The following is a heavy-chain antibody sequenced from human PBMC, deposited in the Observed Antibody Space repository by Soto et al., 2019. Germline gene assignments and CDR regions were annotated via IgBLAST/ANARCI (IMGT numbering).Heavy chain of an antibody. CDR1: GGTFSSYA. V-gene: IGHV1-69*01. CDR3: ARAEVRPIVVVTASQAFDI. CDR2: IIPIFGTA. D-gene: IGHD2-21*02. Sequence: QVQLVQSGAEVKKPGSSVKVSCKASGGTFSSYAISWVRQAPGQGLEWMGGIIPIFGTANYAQKFQGRVTITADESTSTAYMELSSLRSEDTSVYYCARAEVRPIVVVTASQAFDIWGQGTMVTVSS. J-gene: IGHJ3*02.